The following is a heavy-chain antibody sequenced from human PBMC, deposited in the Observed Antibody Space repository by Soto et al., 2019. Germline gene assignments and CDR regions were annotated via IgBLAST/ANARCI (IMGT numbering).Heavy chain of an antibody. D-gene: IGHD6-13*01. Sequence: QVQLQESGPGLVKPSQTLSLTCTVSGGPVINGDSYLNWIGQHPEKGLEWMGYITYRGTTNYNAALNSLIHISVDTSKNQFSLSLTSVTAADTAVYYCARDAPGAAPYWGQGTLVTVSS. CDR2: ITYRGTT. J-gene: IGHJ4*02. CDR1: GGPVINGDSY. CDR3: ARDAPGAAPY. V-gene: IGHV4-31*01.